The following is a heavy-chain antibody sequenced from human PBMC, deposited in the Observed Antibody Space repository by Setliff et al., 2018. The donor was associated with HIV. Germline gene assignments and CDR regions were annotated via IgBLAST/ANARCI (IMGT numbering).Heavy chain of an antibody. J-gene: IGHJ4*02. CDR1: GDSITDGGYY. Sequence: SETLSLTCTVSGDSITDGGYYWSWIRQHPGKGLEWIGYIYYSGSDFYTPSLRRRLSIAIDTSKNQFSLKLSSVTAADTATYYCVGHDGMRYYYEASGYFFDSWGPGTLVTVSS. D-gene: IGHD3-22*01. V-gene: IGHV4-31*08. CDR2: IYYSGSD. CDR3: VGHDGMRYYYEASGYFFDS.